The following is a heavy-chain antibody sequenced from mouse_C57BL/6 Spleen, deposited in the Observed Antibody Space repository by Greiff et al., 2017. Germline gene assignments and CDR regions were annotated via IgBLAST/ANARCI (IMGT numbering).Heavy chain of an antibody. Sequence: VMLVESGAELARPGASVKLSCKASGYTFTSYGISWVKQRTGQGLEWIGEIYPRSGNTYYNEKFKGKATLTADKSSSTAYMELRSLTSEDSAVYFCARGGYSNYPYAMDYWGQGTSVTVSS. CDR1: GYTFTSYG. CDR3: ARGGYSNYPYAMDY. V-gene: IGHV1-81*01. CDR2: IYPRSGNT. D-gene: IGHD2-5*01. J-gene: IGHJ4*01.